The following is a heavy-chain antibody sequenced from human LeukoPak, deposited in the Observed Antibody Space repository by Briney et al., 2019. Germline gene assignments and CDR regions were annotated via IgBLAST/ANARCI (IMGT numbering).Heavy chain of an antibody. V-gene: IGHV3-20*04. CDR3: ASSSSSWLGWFDP. CDR1: GFTFDDYG. J-gene: IGHJ5*02. Sequence: GGSLRLSCAASGFTFDDYGMSWVRQAPGKGLEWVSGINWNGGSTGYADSVKGRFTISRDNAKNSLYLRMNSLRAEDTALYYCASSSSSWLGWFDPWGQGTLVTVSS. D-gene: IGHD6-13*01. CDR2: INWNGGST.